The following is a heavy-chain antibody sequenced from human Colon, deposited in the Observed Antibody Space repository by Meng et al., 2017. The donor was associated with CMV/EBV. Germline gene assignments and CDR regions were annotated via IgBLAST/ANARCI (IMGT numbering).Heavy chain of an antibody. CDR2: IKQGGSEK. CDR1: GFTFSSYW. CDR3: ARASGKSSSWYSLFDY. V-gene: IGHV3-7*01. D-gene: IGHD6-13*01. J-gene: IGHJ4*02. Sequence: GGSLRLSCAASGFTFSSYWMTWVRQAPGKGLEWVANIKQGGSEKYYVDSVKGRFTISRDNAKNSLSLQMNSLRAEDTAVYYCARASGKSSSWYSLFDYWGQGTRVTVSS.